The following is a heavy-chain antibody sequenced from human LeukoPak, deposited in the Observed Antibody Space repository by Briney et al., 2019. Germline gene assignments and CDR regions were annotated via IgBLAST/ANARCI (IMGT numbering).Heavy chain of an antibody. CDR2: TSWNSGSI. Sequence: QPGRSLRLSCAASGFTLDDYAMHWVRQAPGKGLEWVSGTSWNSGSIGYADSVKGRFTISRDNAKNSLYLQMNSLRAEDTALYYCAKDRGSTPGDAFDIWGQGTMVTVSS. D-gene: IGHD6-13*01. CDR3: AKDRGSTPGDAFDI. CDR1: GFTLDDYA. J-gene: IGHJ3*02. V-gene: IGHV3-9*01.